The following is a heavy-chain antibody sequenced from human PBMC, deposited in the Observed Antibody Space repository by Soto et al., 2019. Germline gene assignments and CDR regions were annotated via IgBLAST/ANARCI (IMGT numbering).Heavy chain of an antibody. Sequence: QVQLVESGGGVVQPGRSLRLSCAASGFTFSSYGMHWVRQAPGKGLEWVAVISYAGSNKYYSDSVKGRFTISRDYSKNPLYLQINSLRAEDTSVYYCAKDRLGYSSSWYYYYYCMDVWGQGTTVTVSS. D-gene: IGHD6-13*01. V-gene: IGHV3-30*18. CDR2: ISYAGSNK. CDR3: AKDRLGYSSSWYYYYYCMDV. CDR1: GFTFSSYG. J-gene: IGHJ6*02.